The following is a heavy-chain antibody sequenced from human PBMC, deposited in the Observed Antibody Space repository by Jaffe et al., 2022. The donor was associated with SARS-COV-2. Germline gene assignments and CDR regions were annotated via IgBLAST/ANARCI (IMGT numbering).Heavy chain of an antibody. CDR3: ARDLRPGIAVAGRGEIYGMDV. CDR1: GFTFSSYE. V-gene: IGHV3-48*03. D-gene: IGHD6-19*01. Sequence: EVQLVESGGGLVQPGGSLRLSCAASGFTFSSYEMNWVRQAPGKGLEWVSYISSSGSTIYYADSVKGRFTISRDNAKNSLYLQMNSLRAEDTAVYYCARDLRPGIAVAGRGEIYGMDVWGQGTTVTVSS. J-gene: IGHJ6*02. CDR2: ISSSGSTI.